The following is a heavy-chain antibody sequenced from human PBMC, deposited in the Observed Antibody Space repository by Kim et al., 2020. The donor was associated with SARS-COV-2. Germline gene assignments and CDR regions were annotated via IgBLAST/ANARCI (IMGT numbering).Heavy chain of an antibody. V-gene: IGHV4-31*02. J-gene: IGHJ4*02. Sequence: LKIRVTISVDTSKNQFSLKLSSVTAADTAVYYCARASYCSSTSCGYYFDYWGQGTLVTVSS. CDR3: ARASYCSSTSCGYYFDY. D-gene: IGHD2-2*01.